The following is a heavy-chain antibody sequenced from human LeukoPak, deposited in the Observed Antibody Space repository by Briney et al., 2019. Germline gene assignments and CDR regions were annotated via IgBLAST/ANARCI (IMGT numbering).Heavy chain of an antibody. Sequence: GGSLRLSCAVSGITLSNYGMSWVRQAPGKGLEWVAGISDSGGRTNYADSVKGRFAISRDNPRNTLYLQMNSLRAEDTAVYFRANRGVVIRVILVGFHKEAYYFDSWGQGALVTVSS. CDR1: GITLSNYG. D-gene: IGHD3-22*01. J-gene: IGHJ4*02. CDR2: ISDSGGRT. CDR3: ANRGVVIRVILVGFHKEAYYFDS. V-gene: IGHV3-23*01.